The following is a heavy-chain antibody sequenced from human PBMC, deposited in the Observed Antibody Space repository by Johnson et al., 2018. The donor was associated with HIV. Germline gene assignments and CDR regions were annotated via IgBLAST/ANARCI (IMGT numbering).Heavy chain of an antibody. Sequence: QVQLVESGGGVVQPGGSLRLSCAASEFTFSNYAMHWVRQAPGKGLEWVAFARHDGSNKYYADSVEGRFTISRDNSMHTMYLQMNSLRAEDTAVYYCAGQVRAFDIWGQGTMVTVSS. CDR2: ARHDGSNK. J-gene: IGHJ3*02. CDR1: EFTFSNYA. V-gene: IGHV3-30*02. D-gene: IGHD6-19*01. CDR3: AGQVRAFDI.